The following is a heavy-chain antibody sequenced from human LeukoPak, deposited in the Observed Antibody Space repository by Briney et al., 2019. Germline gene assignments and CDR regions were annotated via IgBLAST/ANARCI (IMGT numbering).Heavy chain of an antibody. Sequence: ASVKVSCKASGYTFTSYGISWVRQAPGRGLEWMGWISAYNGNTNYAQKLQGRVTITTDTSTSTAYMELRSLRSDDTAVYYCARVRALGYCSGGSCYALDYWGQGTLVTVFS. CDR3: ARVRALGYCSGGSCYALDY. CDR1: GYTFTSYG. J-gene: IGHJ4*02. D-gene: IGHD2-15*01. CDR2: ISAYNGNT. V-gene: IGHV1-18*01.